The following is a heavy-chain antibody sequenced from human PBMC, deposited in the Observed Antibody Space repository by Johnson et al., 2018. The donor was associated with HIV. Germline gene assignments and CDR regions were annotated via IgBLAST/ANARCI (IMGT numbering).Heavy chain of an antibody. CDR2: IRYDGSNK. J-gene: IGHJ3*02. V-gene: IGHV3-30*02. Sequence: QVQLVESGGGVVQPGRSLRLSCAASGFTFSSYAMHWVRQAPGKGLEWVAFIRYDGSNKYYADSVKGRFTISRDNSKNTLYLQMNSLRAEDTAVYYCAKVIARSNYYGSGSYRDPGAFDIWAKGQWSPSLQ. CDR3: AKVIARSNYYGSGSYRDPGAFDI. CDR1: GFTFSSYA. D-gene: IGHD3-10*01.